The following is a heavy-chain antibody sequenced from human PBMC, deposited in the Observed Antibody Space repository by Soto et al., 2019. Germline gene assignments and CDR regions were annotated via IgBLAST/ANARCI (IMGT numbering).Heavy chain of an antibody. D-gene: IGHD2-2*01. CDR2: IKQDGSEK. V-gene: IGHV3-7*01. CDR1: GVTSGSCW. J-gene: IGHJ6*03. Sequence: PGVSLILSCAASGVTSGSCWVSWVRQAPGKGLEWVANIKQDGSEKYYVDSVKGRFTISRDNAKNSLYLQMNSLRAEDTAVYYCAREKVVPAATYYYYYLDVWGKGTTVTVSS. CDR3: AREKVVPAATYYYYYLDV.